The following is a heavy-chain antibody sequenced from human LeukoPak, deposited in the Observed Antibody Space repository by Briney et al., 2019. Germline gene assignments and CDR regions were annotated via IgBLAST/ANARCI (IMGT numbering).Heavy chain of an antibody. CDR1: GFTLSTYG. D-gene: IGHD2-21*02. CDR2: IRYDGSNK. CDR3: AKIAAANCGGDCYSGAYYFDY. Sequence: GGSLRLSCAASGFTLSTYGMHWVRQAPGKGLEWVAFIRYDGSNKYYADSVKGRFTISRDNSKNTLYLQMNSLRAEDTAVYYCAKIAAANCGGDCYSGAYYFDYWGQGTLVTVSS. V-gene: IGHV3-30*02. J-gene: IGHJ4*02.